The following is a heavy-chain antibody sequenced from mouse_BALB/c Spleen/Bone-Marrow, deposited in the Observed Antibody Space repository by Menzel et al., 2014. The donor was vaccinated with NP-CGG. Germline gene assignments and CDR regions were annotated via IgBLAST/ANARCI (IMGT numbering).Heavy chain of an antibody. Sequence: QVQLQQSGAELVRPWSSVKISCKASGYAFSIYWMNWVKQRPGQGLEWIGQIYPGDDDTDYNGKFKGIATLTADRSSSTAYMQLNSLTSEDSAVYFCARGGISIDYWGQGTTLTVSS. CDR2: IYPGDDDT. V-gene: IGHV1-80*01. CDR1: GYAFSIYW. J-gene: IGHJ2*01. CDR3: ARGGISIDY.